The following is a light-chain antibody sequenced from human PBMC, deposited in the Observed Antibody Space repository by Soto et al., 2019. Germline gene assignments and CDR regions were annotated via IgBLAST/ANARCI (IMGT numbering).Light chain of an antibody. CDR1: SSNIGNNY. J-gene: IGLJ1*01. Sequence: QSVLTQPPSVSAAPGQKVTISCSGSSSNIGNNYVSWYQHLPGAAPKLIIYDNDKRSSGIPDRFSGSKSGTSATLDITGLRTWNEADYDCGTWYSPLSGVFGTGTKFT. V-gene: IGLV1-51*01. CDR2: DND. CDR3: GTWYSPLSGV.